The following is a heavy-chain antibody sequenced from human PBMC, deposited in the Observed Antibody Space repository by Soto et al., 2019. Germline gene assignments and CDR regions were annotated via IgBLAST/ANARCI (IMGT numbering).Heavy chain of an antibody. CDR2: IYPRDSHT. CDR1: GYTFTSYW. V-gene: IGHV5-51*01. CDR3: ARFAATSGINAFDV. D-gene: IGHD1-1*01. Sequence: GESLKISCKGSGYTFTSYWIGWVRHMPGKGLEWMGIIYPRDSHTTYSPSFQGQVTISDDKSLNSAFLQWSSLKASDTATYYCARFAATSGINAFDVWGPGTMVTVSS. J-gene: IGHJ3*01.